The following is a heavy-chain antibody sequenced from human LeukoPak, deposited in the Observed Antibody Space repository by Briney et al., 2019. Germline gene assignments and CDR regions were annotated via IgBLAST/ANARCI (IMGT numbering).Heavy chain of an antibody. CDR1: GFTFTRYW. V-gene: IGHV3-7*01. J-gene: IGHJ5*02. Sequence: QPGGSLRLSCAASGFTFTRYWMCWVRQAPGKGLGWVANIHQDGSEQYYLDSVEGRFTISRDNAKNSLYLQMDNLRAEDTAVYYCARDYGGNSGPYGSWGQGTLVTVSS. CDR2: IHQDGSEQ. D-gene: IGHD4-17*01. CDR3: ARDYGGNSGPYGS.